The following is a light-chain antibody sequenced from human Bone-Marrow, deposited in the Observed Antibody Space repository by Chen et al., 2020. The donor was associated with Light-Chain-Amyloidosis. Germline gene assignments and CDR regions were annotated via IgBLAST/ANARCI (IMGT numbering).Light chain of an antibody. CDR3: QVWDRSSDRPV. Sequence: SYVLTQPSSLSVAPGLTATFACGGNNIGSTSVHWYQQTPGQAPLLVVYDDSDRPSGIPERLSGSNSGNTATLTISRVEAGDEADYYCQVWDRSSDRPVFGGGTKLTVL. CDR2: DDS. CDR1: NIGSTS. V-gene: IGLV3-21*02. J-gene: IGLJ3*02.